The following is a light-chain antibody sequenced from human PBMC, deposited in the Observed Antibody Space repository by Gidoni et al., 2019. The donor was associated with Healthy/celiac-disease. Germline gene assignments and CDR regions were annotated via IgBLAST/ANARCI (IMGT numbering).Light chain of an antibody. J-gene: IGLJ3*02. Sequence: QSVLPQPPSVSEAPGQRVTISCTGSSSNIGAGYDVHWYQQLPGTAPKLLIYGNSNRPSGVPDRFSGSKSGTSASLAITGLQAEDEADYYCQSYDSSLSGSRVFGGGTKLTVL. CDR2: GNS. CDR1: SSNIGAGYD. CDR3: QSYDSSLSGSRV. V-gene: IGLV1-40*01.